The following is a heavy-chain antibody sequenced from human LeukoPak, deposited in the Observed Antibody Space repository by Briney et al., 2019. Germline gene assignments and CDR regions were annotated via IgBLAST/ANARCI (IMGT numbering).Heavy chain of an antibody. D-gene: IGHD5-12*01. J-gene: IGHJ4*02. Sequence: PSETLSLTCAVYGESFSGYYWNWIRQPPGKGLEWIGEINHSGSTTNHNPSLKSRVTMSVDTSKNQFSLKMTSVTAADTAVYYCARKSGYARDYWGQGTLVIVSP. CDR3: ARKSGYARDY. V-gene: IGHV4-34*01. CDR1: GESFSGYY. CDR2: INHSGSTT.